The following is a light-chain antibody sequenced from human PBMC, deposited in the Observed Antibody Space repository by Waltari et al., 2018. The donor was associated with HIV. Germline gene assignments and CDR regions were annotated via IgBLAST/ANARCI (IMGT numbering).Light chain of an antibody. V-gene: IGKV3-11*01. Sequence: EIVLTQSPATLSLSPGDRATLSCRAHQSVQHFLVCYQQKPCQPPRLLVYDASKGATGISPRFSGSGSGTDFTLSISSLEPEDFALYFCQQRISWPPTFGGGTRVEV. CDR3: QQRISWPPT. J-gene: IGKJ4*01. CDR1: QSVQHF. CDR2: DAS.